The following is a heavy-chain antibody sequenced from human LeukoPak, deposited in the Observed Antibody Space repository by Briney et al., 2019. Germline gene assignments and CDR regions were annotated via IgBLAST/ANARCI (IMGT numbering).Heavy chain of an antibody. V-gene: IGHV1-58*02. CDR1: GFTFTSSA. J-gene: IGHJ5*02. D-gene: IGHD2-8*01. CDR2: NVVGSGNT. CDR3: AARYCTNGVCYNGFDP. Sequence: ETSVKVSCKASGFTFTSSAMQWVRQARGQRLEWIGWNVVGSGNTNYAQKFQERVTITRDMSTSTAYMELSSLRSEDTAVYYCAARYCTNGVCYNGFDPWGQGTLVTVSS.